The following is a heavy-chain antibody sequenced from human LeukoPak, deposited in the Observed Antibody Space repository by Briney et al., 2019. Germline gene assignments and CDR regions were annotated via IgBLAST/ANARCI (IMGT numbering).Heavy chain of an antibody. CDR2: ISSSSSYI. D-gene: IGHD5-24*01. CDR3: ARARDAYIHGLEY. Sequence: GGSLRLSCAASGFTFSSYSMNWVRQAPGKGLEWVSSISSSSSYIYYADSVKGRFTISRDDSSNTLYLQMNSLGAEDTAVYYCARARDAYIHGLEYWGQGTLVTVSS. V-gene: IGHV3-21*01. CDR1: GFTFSSYS. J-gene: IGHJ4*02.